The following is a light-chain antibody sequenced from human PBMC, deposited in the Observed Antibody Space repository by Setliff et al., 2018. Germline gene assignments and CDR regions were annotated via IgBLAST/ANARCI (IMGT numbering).Light chain of an antibody. Sequence: NFMLTQPHSVSESPGKTVIISCTRNSGSIASSYVQWSHQRPGSSPTLLIYDNNQRPSGVPARFSGSIDRTSNSASLSVSGLKTEDEGDYFCQSYDDTYVVFGGGTQLTV. CDR3: QSYDDTYVV. V-gene: IGLV6-57*01. CDR2: DNN. J-gene: IGLJ3*02. CDR1: SGSIASSY.